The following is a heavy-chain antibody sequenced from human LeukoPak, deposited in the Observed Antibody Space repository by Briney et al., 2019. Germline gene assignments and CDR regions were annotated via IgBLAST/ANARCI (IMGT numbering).Heavy chain of an antibody. Sequence: PGGSLRLSCAASGFTFSSYAMHWVRQAPGKGLEWVAVISYDGSNKYYADSVKGRFTISRDNSKNTLYLQMNSLRAEDTAVYYCARPMVRGAETKAPDYWGQGTLVTVSS. CDR2: ISYDGSNK. CDR3: ARPMVRGAETKAPDY. CDR1: GFTFSSYA. D-gene: IGHD3-10*01. J-gene: IGHJ4*02. V-gene: IGHV3-30-3*01.